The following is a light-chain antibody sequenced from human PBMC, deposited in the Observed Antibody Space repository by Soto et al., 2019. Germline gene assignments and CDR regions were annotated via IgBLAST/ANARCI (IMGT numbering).Light chain of an antibody. CDR2: EVS. J-gene: IGLJ1*01. V-gene: IGLV2-8*01. Sequence: QSVLTQPPSASGSPGQSVTISCTGTSSDVGGHNYVSWYQQHPGKAPKLMLYEVSKRPSGVPDRFSGSKSGNTTSLTVSALQAEDEADYYCCSYAGSNNFYVFGTGTKVTVL. CDR1: SSDVGGHNY. CDR3: CSYAGSNNFYV.